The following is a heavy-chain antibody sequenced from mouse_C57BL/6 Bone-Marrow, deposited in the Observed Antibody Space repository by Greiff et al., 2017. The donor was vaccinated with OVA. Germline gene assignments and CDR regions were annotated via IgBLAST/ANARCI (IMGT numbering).Heavy chain of an antibody. D-gene: IGHD2-2*01. J-gene: IGHJ3*01. Sequence: EVQGVESGPVLVKPGASVKMSCKASGYTFTDYYMNWVKQSHGKSLEWIGVINPYNGGTSYNQKFKGKATLTVDKSSSTAYMELNSLTSEDSAVYYCALNGSLFAYWGQGTLVTVSA. CDR3: ALNGSLFAY. CDR1: GYTFTDYY. CDR2: INPYNGGT. V-gene: IGHV1-19*01.